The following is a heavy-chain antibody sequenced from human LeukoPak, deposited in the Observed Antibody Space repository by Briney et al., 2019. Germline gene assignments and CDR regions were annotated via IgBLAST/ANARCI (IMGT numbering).Heavy chain of an antibody. CDR3: ARADRLRGGPYLIGP. J-gene: IGHJ5*02. CDR1: VYIFTVYY. Sequence: GASVKVSCEASVYIFTVYYMHCGRDAPGQGLEWRGWLILNSGGTNSAQKFQGSVTMTRDTSISTVYMEVSWLTSDDTAIYYCARADRLRGGPYLIGPWGQGTLVTVSS. D-gene: IGHD2-21*01. CDR2: LILNSGGT. V-gene: IGHV1-2*02.